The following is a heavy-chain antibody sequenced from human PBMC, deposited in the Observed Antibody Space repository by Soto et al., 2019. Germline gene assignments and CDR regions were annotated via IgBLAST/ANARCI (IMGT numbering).Heavy chain of an antibody. CDR1: GYTFTGYF. Sequence: QVQLVQSGAEVKKPGASVKVSCRASGYTFTGYFMHWVRQAPGQGLEWMGWINPNSGATKYAQKFQGRVTLSRDTSIRTAYMELSGLRSDDPAVYYGARGGGTILAPLPWGQGTLVTVSS. CDR3: ARGGGTILAPLP. CDR2: INPNSGAT. J-gene: IGHJ5*02. V-gene: IGHV1-2*02. D-gene: IGHD3-3*01.